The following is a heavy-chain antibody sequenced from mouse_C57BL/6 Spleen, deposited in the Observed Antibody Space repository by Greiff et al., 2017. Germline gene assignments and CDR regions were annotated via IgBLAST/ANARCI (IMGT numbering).Heavy chain of an antibody. V-gene: IGHV1-20*01. Sequence: VQLQQSGPELVKPGDSVKISCKASGYSFTGYFMNWVMQSHGKSLEWIGRINPYNGDTFYNQKFKGKATLTVDKSSSTAHMELRSLTSEDSAVYYCAIYYDYAGGFAYWGQGTLVTVSA. J-gene: IGHJ3*01. D-gene: IGHD2-4*01. CDR1: GYSFTGYF. CDR3: AIYYDYAGGFAY. CDR2: INPYNGDT.